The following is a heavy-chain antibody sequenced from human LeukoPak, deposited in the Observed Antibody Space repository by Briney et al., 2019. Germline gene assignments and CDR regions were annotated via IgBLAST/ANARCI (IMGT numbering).Heavy chain of an antibody. D-gene: IGHD3-22*01. V-gene: IGHV3-21*01. CDR2: ISSSSSYI. J-gene: IGHJ5*02. CDR3: ARDAKYYYDSSGYYSSPVFDP. CDR1: GFTFSSYS. Sequence: GGSLRLSCAASGFTFSSYSMNWVRQAPGKGLEWVSSISSSSSYIYYADSVKGRFTISRDNAKNSLYLQMNSLRAEDTAVYYCARDAKYYYDSSGYYSSPVFDPWGQGTLVTVSS.